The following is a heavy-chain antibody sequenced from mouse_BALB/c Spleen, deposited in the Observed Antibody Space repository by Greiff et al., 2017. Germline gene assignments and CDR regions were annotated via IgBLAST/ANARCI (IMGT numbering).Heavy chain of an antibody. CDR1: GYTFTSYV. CDR2: INPYNDGT. J-gene: IGHJ1*01. CDR3: ARGYGYDYWYFDV. Sequence: VQLQQSGPELVKPGASVKMSCKASGYTFTSYVMHWVKQKPGQGLEWIGYINPYNDGTKYNEKFKGKATLTSDKSSSTAYMELSSLTSEDSAVYYCARGYGYDYWYFDVWGAGTTVTVSS. D-gene: IGHD2-2*01. V-gene: IGHV1-14*01.